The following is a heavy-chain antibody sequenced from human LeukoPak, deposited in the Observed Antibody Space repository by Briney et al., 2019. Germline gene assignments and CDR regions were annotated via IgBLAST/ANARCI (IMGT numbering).Heavy chain of an antibody. Sequence: SQTLSLTCAISGDSVSSNSAAWTWIRQSPSRGLEWLGRTYYRSKWYNDYAVSVKSRITINPDTSKNQFSLQLSSVTPEDTAVYYCARDSPRIGYCSGGSCYRIPNWFDPWGQGTLVTVSS. V-gene: IGHV6-1*01. CDR1: GDSVSSNSAA. D-gene: IGHD2-15*01. CDR2: TYYRSKWYN. J-gene: IGHJ5*02. CDR3: ARDSPRIGYCSGGSCYRIPNWFDP.